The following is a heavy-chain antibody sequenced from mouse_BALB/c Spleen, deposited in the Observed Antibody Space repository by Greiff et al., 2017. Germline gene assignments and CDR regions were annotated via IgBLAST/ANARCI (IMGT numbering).Heavy chain of an antibody. Sequence: EVQLVESGGGLVKPGGSLKLSCAASGFTFSSYAMSWVRQTPEKRLEWVASISSGGSTYYPDSVKGRFTISRDNARNILYLQMSSLRSEDTAMYYCARIGVTTVVAWYFDVWGAGTTVTVSS. J-gene: IGHJ1*01. V-gene: IGHV5-6-5*01. D-gene: IGHD1-1*01. CDR1: GFTFSSYA. CDR3: ARIGVTTVVAWYFDV. CDR2: ISSGGST.